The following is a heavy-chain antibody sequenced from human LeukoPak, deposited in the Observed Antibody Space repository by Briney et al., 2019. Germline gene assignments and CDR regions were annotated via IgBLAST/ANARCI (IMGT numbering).Heavy chain of an antibody. CDR1: GGSMNNYY. CDR2: IYSSGST. D-gene: IGHD1-14*01. V-gene: IGHV4-4*07. Sequence: SETLSLTCTVSGGSMNNYYWNWIRQLAGKGLEWIGHIYSSGSTNYNPSLKSRVTMSIDTSKNQFFLKLSSVTAADTAVYYCARRTDYWGQGTLVTVPS. CDR3: ARRTDY. J-gene: IGHJ4*02.